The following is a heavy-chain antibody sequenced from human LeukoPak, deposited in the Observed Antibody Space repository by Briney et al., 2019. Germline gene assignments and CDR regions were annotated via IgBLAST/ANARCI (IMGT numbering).Heavy chain of an antibody. J-gene: IGHJ4*02. D-gene: IGHD2-8*01. CDR1: GGSFSGYY. Sequence: SETLSLTCAVYGGSFSGYYWSWIRQPPGKGLEWIGEINHSGSTNYNPSLKSRVTISVDTSKNQFSLKLSSVTAADTAVYYCARAWNGVLMVYAYYIDYWGQGTLVTVSS. CDR2: INHSGST. V-gene: IGHV4-34*01. CDR3: ARAWNGVLMVYAYYIDY.